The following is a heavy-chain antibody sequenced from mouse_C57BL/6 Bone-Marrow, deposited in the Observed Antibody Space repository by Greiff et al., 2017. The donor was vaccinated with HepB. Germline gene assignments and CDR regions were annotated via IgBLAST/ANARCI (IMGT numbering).Heavy chain of an antibody. CDR2: ISSGGSYT. J-gene: IGHJ3*01. CDR1: GFTFSSYG. Sequence: EVKLMESGGDLVKPGGSLKLSCAASGFTFSSYGMSWVRQTPDKRLEWVATISSGGSYTYYPDSVKGRFTISRDNAKNTLYLQLSSLKSEDSAIYYCARLYYYGSSGFAYWGQGTLGTVSA. V-gene: IGHV5-6*01. D-gene: IGHD1-1*01. CDR3: ARLYYYGSSGFAY.